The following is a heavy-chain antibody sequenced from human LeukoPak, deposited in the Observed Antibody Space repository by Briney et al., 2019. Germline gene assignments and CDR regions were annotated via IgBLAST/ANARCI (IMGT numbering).Heavy chain of an antibody. Sequence: SVKVSCKASGGTFSSYGISWVRQAPGQRLEWMGGIIPMFGTANYAQKFQGRITTTADVSTRTAYMELSSLRSEDTAVYYCASVGSGSYPFDYWGQGTLVTVSS. CDR3: ASVGSGSYPFDY. J-gene: IGHJ4*02. CDR1: GGTFSSYG. CDR2: IIPMFGTA. V-gene: IGHV1-69*13. D-gene: IGHD3-10*01.